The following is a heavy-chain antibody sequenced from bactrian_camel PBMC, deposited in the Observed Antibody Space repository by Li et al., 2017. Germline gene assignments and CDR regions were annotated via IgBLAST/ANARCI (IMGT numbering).Heavy chain of an antibody. CDR1: GFTFSTYL. D-gene: IGHD5*01. CDR2: INSDGSKT. Sequence: VQLVESGGALVQPGGSLRLSCAASGFTFSTYLMSWVRQAPGKGLEWVSSINSDGSKTFYEDSVKGRFAISRDNTKNTLYLEMSDLKSGDSALYYCATLTAGWLGQGTQVTVS. V-gene: IGHV3-2*01. J-gene: IGHJ4*01.